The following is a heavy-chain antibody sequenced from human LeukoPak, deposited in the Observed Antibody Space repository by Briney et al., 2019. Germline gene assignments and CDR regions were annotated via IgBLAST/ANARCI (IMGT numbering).Heavy chain of an antibody. V-gene: IGHV1-69*13. J-gene: IGHJ4*02. CDR1: GYTFTSYG. CDR2: IIPTFGTA. CDR3: AGGGEGATTFDY. D-gene: IGHD1-26*01. Sequence: SVKVSCKASGYTFTSYGISWVRQAPGQGLEWMGGIIPTFGTANYAQKFQGRVTITADESTSTAYMELSSLRSEDTAVYYCAGGGEGATTFDYWGQGTLVTVSS.